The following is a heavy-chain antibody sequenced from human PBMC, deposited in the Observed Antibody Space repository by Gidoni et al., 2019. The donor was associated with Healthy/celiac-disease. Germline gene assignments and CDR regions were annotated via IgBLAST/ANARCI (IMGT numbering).Heavy chain of an antibody. V-gene: IGHV3-48*01. Sequence: EVQLVESGGGLVQPGGSLRLSCAASGFTFSSYSMNWVRQAPGKGLEWVSYISSSSSTIYYADSVKSRFTISRDNAKNSLYLQMNSLRAEDTAVYYCARVTGDYVSPPYYYYGMDVWGQGTTVTVSS. J-gene: IGHJ6*02. D-gene: IGHD4-17*01. CDR3: ARVTGDYVSPPYYYYGMDV. CDR2: ISSSSSTI. CDR1: GFTFSSYS.